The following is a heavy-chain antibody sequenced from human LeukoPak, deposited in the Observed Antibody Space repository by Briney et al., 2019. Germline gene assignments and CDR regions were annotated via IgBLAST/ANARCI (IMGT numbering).Heavy chain of an antibody. CDR3: ATDGGPGYSSSWYLY. D-gene: IGHD6-13*01. Sequence: GGSLRLSCAASEFTFSSYEMNWVRQAPGKGLEWVSYISSSGSTILYADSVKGRFSISRNNAKNSLFLQMTSLRAGDTAVYYCATDGGPGYSSSWYLYWGQGTLVTVSS. V-gene: IGHV3-48*03. CDR1: EFTFSSYE. J-gene: IGHJ4*02. CDR2: ISSSGSTI.